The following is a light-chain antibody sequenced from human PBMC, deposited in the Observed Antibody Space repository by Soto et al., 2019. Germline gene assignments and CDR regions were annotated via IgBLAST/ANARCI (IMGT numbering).Light chain of an antibody. Sequence: QLVLTQSPSASASLGASVKLTCTLSSGHSSYAIAWHQQQPEKGPRYLMKLNSAGSHSKGDGIPDRFSGSSSGAERYLTISSLQSEDEADYYCQTWGTGIHVVFGGGTKLTVL. J-gene: IGLJ2*01. V-gene: IGLV4-69*01. CDR3: QTWGTGIHVV. CDR1: SGHSSYA. CDR2: LNSAGSH.